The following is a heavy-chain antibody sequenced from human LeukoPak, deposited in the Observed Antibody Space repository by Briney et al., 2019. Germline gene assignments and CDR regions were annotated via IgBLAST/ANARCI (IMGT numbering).Heavy chain of an antibody. CDR1: GYTFTGYY. D-gene: IGHD3-10*01. Sequence: ASVKFSCKASGYTFTGYYMHWVRQAPGQGLEWMGWINPNGGGTNYAQKFQGRVTMTTDTSISTAYMELGGLRYDDTAVSYCAKVSSSGGYYDNWGQGTLVTVSS. CDR2: INPNGGGT. J-gene: IGHJ4*02. CDR3: AKVSSSGGYYDN. V-gene: IGHV1-2*02.